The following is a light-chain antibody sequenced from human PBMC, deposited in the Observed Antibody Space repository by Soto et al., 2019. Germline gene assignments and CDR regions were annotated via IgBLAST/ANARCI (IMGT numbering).Light chain of an antibody. CDR3: QQYGSSPQT. V-gene: IGKV3-20*01. CDR2: GAS. Sequence: VLTQTPGTLSLSPGEGATLSCRASQSVRSNYLAWYQQRPGQAPRLLIHGASTRATGIPDRFSGSGSGTDFTLTIRRLEPEDFAVYYCQQYGSSPQTFGQGTKVDIK. J-gene: IGKJ1*01. CDR1: QSVRSNY.